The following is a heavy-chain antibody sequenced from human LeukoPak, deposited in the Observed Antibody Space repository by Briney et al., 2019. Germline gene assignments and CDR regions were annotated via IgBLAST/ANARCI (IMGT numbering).Heavy chain of an antibody. D-gene: IGHD2-21*01. CDR2: ITWSGAAT. CDR3: ARGFRDGPLYGMDV. J-gene: IGHJ6*02. CDR1: GYTFNDYG. Sequence: GGSLRLSCAASGYTFNDYGVSWVRQAPTKGLEWISGITWSGAATAFADSVKGRFTISRDNAKNSLFLEMNSLTAEDTALYYCARGFRDGPLYGMDVWGQGTTVTVSS. V-gene: IGHV3-20*04.